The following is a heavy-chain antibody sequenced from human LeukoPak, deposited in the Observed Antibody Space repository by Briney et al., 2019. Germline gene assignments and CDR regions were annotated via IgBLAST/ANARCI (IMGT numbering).Heavy chain of an antibody. CDR2: IYPGGSDA. V-gene: IGHV5-51*01. Sequence: NRGESLKTSWKASGYSFTSYWIGWVRQLPGKGLGWMGIIYPGGSDARYSPSFKGQVTISADKSISTAYLQWSSLKASDTAMYYCARQEAACTGYYYYGMDVWGQGTTVTVSS. CDR1: GYSFTSYW. D-gene: IGHD2-8*02. CDR3: ARQEAACTGYYYYGMDV. J-gene: IGHJ6*02.